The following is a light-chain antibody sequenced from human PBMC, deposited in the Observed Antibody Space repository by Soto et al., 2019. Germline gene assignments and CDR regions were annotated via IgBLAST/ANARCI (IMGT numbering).Light chain of an antibody. V-gene: IGLV2-14*03. CDR1: SSDIGAYNF. J-gene: IGLJ2*01. CDR3: TSWTTSTTMI. Sequence: QSALTQPASVSGSPGQSITISCTGTSSDIGAYNFVSWYQQHPGRAPKLMFYDVNIRHSGVSNRFSGSKSGNTASLTISGLQAEDEADYYCTSWTTSTTMIFGGGTKLTVL. CDR2: DVN.